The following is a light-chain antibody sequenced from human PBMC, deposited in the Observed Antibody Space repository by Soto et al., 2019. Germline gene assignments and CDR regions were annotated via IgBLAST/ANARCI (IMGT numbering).Light chain of an antibody. CDR2: DDK. CDR3: QVWDTNSGAV. J-gene: IGLJ2*01. CDR1: NLQTKN. Sequence: SYEPTQPPSVSVAPGQTAIITCGGDNLQTKNVHWYQQRPGQAPVLVMYDDKKRPSGIPERFSGSSSGNLATLTLIRVESRDEADYYCQVWDTNSGAVFGGGTKVTVL. V-gene: IGLV3-21*02.